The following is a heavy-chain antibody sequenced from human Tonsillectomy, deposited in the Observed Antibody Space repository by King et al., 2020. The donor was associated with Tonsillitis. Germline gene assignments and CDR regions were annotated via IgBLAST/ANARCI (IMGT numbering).Heavy chain of an antibody. J-gene: IGHJ3*02. V-gene: IGHV5-51*01. D-gene: IGHD3-10*01. CDR2: IYPGDSDT. CDR3: ARHKYGSIDNAFDI. CDR1: GYSFSGFW. Sequence: VQLVQSGAEVRKPGESLKISCKGSGYSFSGFWIGWVRQMPGKGLEGRGIIYPGDSDTRYRPSFRGQVTISAGKSSTTPYLQWCSLKASDTAIYYCARHKYGSIDNAFDICGQGTMLTVSS.